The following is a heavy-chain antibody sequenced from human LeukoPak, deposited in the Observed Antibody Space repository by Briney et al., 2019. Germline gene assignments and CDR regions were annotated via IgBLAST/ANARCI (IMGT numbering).Heavy chain of an antibody. Sequence: ASVKVSCKASGDTFTSYGITWVRQAPGQGLEWMGWISTYNGNTNYAQKLQSRVTMTTDTSTSTAYMELRSLKSDDTAVYYCARGRDWNYAFDYWGQGTLVTVSS. D-gene: IGHD1-7*01. CDR1: GDTFTSYG. V-gene: IGHV1-18*01. J-gene: IGHJ4*02. CDR2: ISTYNGNT. CDR3: ARGRDWNYAFDY.